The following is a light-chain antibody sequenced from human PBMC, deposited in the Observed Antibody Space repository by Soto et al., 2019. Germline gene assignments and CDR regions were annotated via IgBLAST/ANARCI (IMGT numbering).Light chain of an antibody. CDR3: QQYGSSRT. Sequence: EIVLTQSPGTLSLSPGERATLSCRASQSVSSSYLAWYQQKPGQAPRLLIYGASSRATGIPDRFSGSGSGTDFTLTISRLEPEDFAVYYCQQYGSSRTFXQGTKVDI. J-gene: IGKJ1*01. CDR2: GAS. V-gene: IGKV3-20*01. CDR1: QSVSSSY.